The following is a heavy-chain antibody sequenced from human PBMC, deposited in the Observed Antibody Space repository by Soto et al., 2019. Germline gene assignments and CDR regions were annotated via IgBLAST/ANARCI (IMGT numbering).Heavy chain of an antibody. Sequence: ASVKVSCKASGYTFTGYYMHWVRQAPGQGLEWMGWINPNSGGTNYAQKFQGWVTMTRDTSISTAYMELSRLRSDDTAVYYCARDMLRWYDYVWGSYRSVAFDIWGQGTMVPF. J-gene: IGHJ3*02. V-gene: IGHV1-2*04. CDR1: GYTFTGYY. CDR3: ARDMLRWYDYVWGSYRSVAFDI. D-gene: IGHD3-16*02. CDR2: INPNSGGT.